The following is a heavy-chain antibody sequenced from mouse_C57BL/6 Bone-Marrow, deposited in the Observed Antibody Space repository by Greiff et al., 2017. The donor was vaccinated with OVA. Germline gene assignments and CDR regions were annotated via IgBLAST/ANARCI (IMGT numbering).Heavy chain of an antibody. V-gene: IGHV1-81*01. CDR3: ARGAY. Sequence: VQLQESGAELARPGASVKLSCKASGYTFTSYGISWVKQRTGQGLEWIGEIYPRSGNTYYNEKFKGKATRTADKASSTAYIELRSLTSEDSAVYFCARGAYWGQGTLVTVSA. CDR2: IYPRSGNT. CDR1: GYTFTSYG. J-gene: IGHJ3*01.